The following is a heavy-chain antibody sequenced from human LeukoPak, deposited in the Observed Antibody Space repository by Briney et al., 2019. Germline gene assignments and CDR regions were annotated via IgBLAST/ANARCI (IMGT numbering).Heavy chain of an antibody. J-gene: IGHJ4*02. CDR1: GFTFSSYS. Sequence: GGSLRLSCAASGFTFSSYSMNWVRQAPGKGLEWVSAISGSGGSTYYADSVKGRFTISRDNSKNTLYLQMNSLRAEDTAVYYCAKGLIVVVPAANFDYWGQGTLVTVSS. V-gene: IGHV3-23*01. D-gene: IGHD2-2*01. CDR3: AKGLIVVVPAANFDY. CDR2: ISGSGGST.